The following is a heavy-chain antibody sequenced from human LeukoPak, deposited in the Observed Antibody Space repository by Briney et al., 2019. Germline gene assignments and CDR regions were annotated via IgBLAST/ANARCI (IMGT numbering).Heavy chain of an antibody. CDR2: INQDGSTK. Sequence: GESLRPSCTASGFSFRSYWMTWVRQAPGKGLECVAIINQDGSTKSSVDSVKGRFTISRDNADNSLFLQMNSLRDDDTAVYYCGRADWGSVDYWGQGTPVTVSS. D-gene: IGHD3-16*01. J-gene: IGHJ4*02. CDR1: GFSFRSYW. V-gene: IGHV3-7*01. CDR3: GRADWGSVDY.